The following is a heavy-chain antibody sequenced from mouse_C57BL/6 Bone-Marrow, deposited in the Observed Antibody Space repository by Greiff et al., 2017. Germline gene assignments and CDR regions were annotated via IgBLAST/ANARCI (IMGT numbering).Heavy chain of an antibody. CDR3: ASPCYSNYWYFDV. D-gene: IGHD2-5*01. Sequence: QVQLQQPGAELVKPGASVKMSCKASGYTFTSYWITWVKQRPGQGLEWIGDIYPGSGSTNYNEKFKSKATLTVDTSSSTAYLQHSSLTSEDSAVYYCASPCYSNYWYFDVWGTGTTVTVSS. CDR2: IYPGSGST. J-gene: IGHJ1*03. CDR1: GYTFTSYW. V-gene: IGHV1-55*01.